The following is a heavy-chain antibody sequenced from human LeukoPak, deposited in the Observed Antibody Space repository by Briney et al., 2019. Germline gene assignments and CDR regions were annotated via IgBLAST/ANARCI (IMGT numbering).Heavy chain of an antibody. CDR1: GFTFSSYG. D-gene: IGHD2-2*01. Sequence: GGSLRLSCAASGFTFSSYGTHWVRQAPGKGLEWVAVISYDGSNKYYADSVKGRFTISRDNSKNTLYLQMNSLRAEDTAVYYCARGRGVVVPAARYAFDIWGQGTMVTVSS. J-gene: IGHJ3*02. V-gene: IGHV3-30*03. CDR2: ISYDGSNK. CDR3: ARGRGVVVPAARYAFDI.